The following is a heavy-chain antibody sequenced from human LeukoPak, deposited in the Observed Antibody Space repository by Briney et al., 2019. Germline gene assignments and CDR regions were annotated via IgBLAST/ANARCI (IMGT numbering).Heavy chain of an antibody. V-gene: IGHV4-59*12. CDR1: GGSISSYY. CDR3: AGYCSSTSCYSDYYYGMDV. J-gene: IGHJ6*02. D-gene: IGHD2-2*02. CDR2: IYYSGST. Sequence: SETLSLTCTVSGGSISSYYWSWIRQPPGKGLEWIGYIYYSGSTNYNPSLKSRVTISVDTSKNQFSLKLSSVTAADTAVYYCAGYCSSTSCYSDYYYGMDVWGQGTTATVSS.